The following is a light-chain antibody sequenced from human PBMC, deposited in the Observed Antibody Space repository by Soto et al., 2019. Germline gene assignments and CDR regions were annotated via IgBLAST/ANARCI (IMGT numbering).Light chain of an antibody. V-gene: IGKV3-11*01. Sequence: EIVLTQSPATLSLSPGERATLSCRAIQSVTNYLNWYQQKPGQGPRLLIFDASNRATGTPPRFSGSGSGTDFTLTISSLEPEDFAVYYCQQHSNWPGLITFGQGTRLEIK. J-gene: IGKJ5*01. CDR3: QQHSNWPGLIT. CDR2: DAS. CDR1: QSVTNY.